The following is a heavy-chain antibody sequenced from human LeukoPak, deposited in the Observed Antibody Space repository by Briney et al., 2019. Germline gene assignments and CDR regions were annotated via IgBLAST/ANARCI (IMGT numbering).Heavy chain of an antibody. J-gene: IGHJ5*01. CDR3: ASSTLAAPGVAWFDS. Sequence: PSETLSLTCTVSGGSVSSGSFYWSWIRQPPGKGLEWIGYIYYTGSTNYNPSLKSRVTISVDTSKNQFSLQLSSVTAADTAVYYCASSTLAAPGVAWFDSWGQGTLVTVSS. CDR1: GGSVSSGSFY. D-gene: IGHD6-13*01. V-gene: IGHV4-61*01. CDR2: IYYTGST.